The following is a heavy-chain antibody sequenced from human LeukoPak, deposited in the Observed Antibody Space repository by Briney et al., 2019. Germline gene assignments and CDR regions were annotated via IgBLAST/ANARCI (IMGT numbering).Heavy chain of an antibody. D-gene: IGHD4-17*01. J-gene: IGHJ4*02. CDR3: ARAARGGDYAFDY. Sequence: KTSETLSLTCTVSGGSISSYYWSWIRQPPGKGLEWIGYIYYSGSTNYNPSLKSRVTISVDTSKNQFSLKLSSVTAADTVVYYCARAARGGDYAFDYWGQGTLVTVSS. CDR2: IYYSGST. V-gene: IGHV4-59*01. CDR1: GGSISSYY.